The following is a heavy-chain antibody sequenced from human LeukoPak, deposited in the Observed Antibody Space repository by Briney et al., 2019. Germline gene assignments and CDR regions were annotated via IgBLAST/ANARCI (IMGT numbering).Heavy chain of an antibody. CDR2: INSDGTST. D-gene: IGHD5-24*01. CDR3: ARDRDGPAAVFDY. V-gene: IGHV3-74*03. J-gene: IGHJ4*02. CDR1: GFMFSRYW. Sequence: GGSLRLSCTASGFMFSRYWMNWVRQVPGKGLLWVSRINSDGTSTTYADSVKGRFTTSRDNAKNTLYLQMNSLGADDTAVYYCARDRDGPAAVFDYWGQGTLVTVSS.